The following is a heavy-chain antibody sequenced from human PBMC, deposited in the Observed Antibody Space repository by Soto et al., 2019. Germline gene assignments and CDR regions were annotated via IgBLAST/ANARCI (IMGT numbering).Heavy chain of an antibody. V-gene: IGHV3-23*01. D-gene: IGHD3-22*01. CDR1: GFTFSSYA. Sequence: EVQLLESGGGLVQPGGSLRLSCAASGFTFSSYAMSWVRQAPGKGLEWVSAISGSGGSTYYADSVKGRFTISRDNSQNTLYLQMNSLRAEDTAVYYCAKDRHQVVVVSEFDYWGQGTLVTVSS. J-gene: IGHJ4*02. CDR2: ISGSGGST. CDR3: AKDRHQVVVVSEFDY.